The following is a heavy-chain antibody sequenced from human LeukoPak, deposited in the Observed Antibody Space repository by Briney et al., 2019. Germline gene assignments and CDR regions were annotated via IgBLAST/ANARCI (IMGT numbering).Heavy chain of an antibody. Sequence: KPSETLSLTCTVSGGSISSGPYYWGWIRQPPGKGLEWIGTFYYSGSTNYNPSLKSRVTISVDMSKNQFSLKVNSVTAADTAVYYCARVTEWLQGHWSFDYWGQGSLVMVSS. J-gene: IGHJ4*02. D-gene: IGHD5-12*01. CDR2: FYYSGST. CDR3: ARVTEWLQGHWSFDY. V-gene: IGHV4-39*07. CDR1: GGSISSGPYY.